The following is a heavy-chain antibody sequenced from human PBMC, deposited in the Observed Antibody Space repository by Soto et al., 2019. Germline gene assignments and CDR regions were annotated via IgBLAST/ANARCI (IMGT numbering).Heavy chain of an antibody. CDR3: ARVLRYFDWLSPSDY. CDR2: ISYDGSNK. V-gene: IGHV3-30-3*01. CDR1: GFTFSSYA. D-gene: IGHD3-9*01. J-gene: IGHJ4*02. Sequence: GGSLRLSCAASGFTFSSYAMHWVRRAPGKGLEWVAVISYDGSNKYYADSVKGRFTISRDNSKNTLYLQMNSLRAEDTAVYYCARVLRYFDWLSPSDYWGQGTLVTVSS.